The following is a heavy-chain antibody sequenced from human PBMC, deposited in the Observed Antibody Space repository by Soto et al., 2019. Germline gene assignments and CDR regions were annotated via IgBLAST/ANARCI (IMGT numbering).Heavy chain of an antibody. Sequence: HGGSLRLSCAASGFPFSTYSMNWVRQAPGKGLEWVSYINFSGSAIFYADSVRGRFTISRDNAKNSLYLQMNTLRDEDTAVYYCARVLVESYGSYAMYYGMDVWGQGTTVTVSS. D-gene: IGHD1-26*01. CDR2: INFSGSAI. CDR3: ARVLVESYGSYAMYYGMDV. CDR1: GFPFSTYS. J-gene: IGHJ6*02. V-gene: IGHV3-48*02.